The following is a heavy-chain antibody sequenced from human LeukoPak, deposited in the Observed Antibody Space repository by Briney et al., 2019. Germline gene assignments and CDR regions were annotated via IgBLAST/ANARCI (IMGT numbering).Heavy chain of an antibody. CDR3: ARDSAAIFDY. J-gene: IGHJ4*02. Sequence: GGSLRLSCAASGFTFSSYGTRWVRPAPGKGLEWVAVIWYDGSKKYYADSVKGRFTISRDNSKNTLYLQMNSLRAEDTAVYYCARDSAAIFDYWGQGTLVTVSS. V-gene: IGHV3-33*01. CDR2: IWYDGSKK. CDR1: GFTFSSYG. D-gene: IGHD2-2*01.